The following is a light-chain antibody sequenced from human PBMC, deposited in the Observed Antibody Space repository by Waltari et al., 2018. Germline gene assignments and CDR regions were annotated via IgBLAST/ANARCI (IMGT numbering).Light chain of an antibody. Sequence: DIQMTPSPSSVSASVGDRVTITCRASQDISSWLAWYQQKPGKAPKLLIYAASTLQSGVPSRFSGSGSGTDFTLTISSLQPEDFATYFCQQANSFPITFGQGHDWRLN. V-gene: IGKV1D-12*01. CDR1: QDISSW. J-gene: IGKJ5*01. CDR3: QQANSFPIT. CDR2: AAS.